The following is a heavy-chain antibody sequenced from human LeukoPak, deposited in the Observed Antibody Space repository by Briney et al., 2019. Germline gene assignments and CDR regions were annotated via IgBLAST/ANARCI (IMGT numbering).Heavy chain of an antibody. CDR2: IYYSGST. CDR3: ASTYDSIP. Sequence: SETLSLTCTVSGESISGFYWNWIRQPPGKGLEWIGYIYYSGSTNYNPSLKSRVTISVDTSKNQFSLKLSSVTAADTAVYYCASTYDSIPWGQGTLVTVSS. J-gene: IGHJ5*02. D-gene: IGHD3-22*01. V-gene: IGHV4-59*12. CDR1: GESISGFY.